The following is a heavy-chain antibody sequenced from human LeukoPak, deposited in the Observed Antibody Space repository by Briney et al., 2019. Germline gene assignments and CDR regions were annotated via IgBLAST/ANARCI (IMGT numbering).Heavy chain of an antibody. Sequence: GRSLRLSCAASGFSFSIYAMHWVRRAPGKGLEWVAVITYDGSIKYYADSVKGRFTISRDNSKNTLYVQMNNLRTEDTAVYYCARAPIFQSPGGWYFDLWGRGTLVTVSS. CDR1: GFSFSIYA. CDR2: ITYDGSIK. J-gene: IGHJ2*01. CDR3: ARAPIFQSPGGWYFDL. D-gene: IGHD3-9*01. V-gene: IGHV3-30*04.